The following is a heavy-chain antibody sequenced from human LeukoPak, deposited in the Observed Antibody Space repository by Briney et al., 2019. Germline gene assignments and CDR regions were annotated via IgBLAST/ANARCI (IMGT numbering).Heavy chain of an antibody. J-gene: IGHJ4*02. V-gene: IGHV4-4*07. CDR1: RASISDNY. Sequence: SETLSLTCTVSRASISDNYWSWSRQPAGKALEWIGRTYTSGDTNYNPSLKSRASVSVDTSKNQFYLSLRDVTAADTAVYYCTIGGASGSLAHWGPGTLVPVSS. CDR3: TIGGASGSLAH. CDR2: TYTSGDT. D-gene: IGHD6-13*01.